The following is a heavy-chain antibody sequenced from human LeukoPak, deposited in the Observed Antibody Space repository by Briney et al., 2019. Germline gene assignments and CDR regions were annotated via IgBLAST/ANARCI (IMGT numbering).Heavy chain of an antibody. CDR1: GFTFSSYG. Sequence: PGGSLRLSCAASGFTFSSYGMHWVRQAPGKGLEWVAVISYDGSNKYYADSVKGRFTISRDNSKNTLYLQMNSLRAEDTAVDYCAKDPQWLAALVYFDYWGQGTLVTVSS. J-gene: IGHJ4*02. CDR2: ISYDGSNK. D-gene: IGHD6-19*01. CDR3: AKDPQWLAALVYFDY. V-gene: IGHV3-30*18.